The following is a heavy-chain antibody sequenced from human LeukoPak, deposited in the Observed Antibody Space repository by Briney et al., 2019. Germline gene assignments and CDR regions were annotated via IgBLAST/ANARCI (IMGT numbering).Heavy chain of an antibody. J-gene: IGHJ4*02. D-gene: IGHD3-9*01. CDR2: ISYDGSNK. Sequence: GGSLRLSCAASGFTFSSYAMHWVRQAPGKGLEWVAVISYDGSNKYYADSVKGRFTISRDNSKNTLYLHMNRLSAEDTAVYYCAKGPPAMVLTGYYHFDYWGQGTLVTVSS. CDR1: GFTFSSYA. V-gene: IGHV3-30*04. CDR3: AKGPPAMVLTGYYHFDY.